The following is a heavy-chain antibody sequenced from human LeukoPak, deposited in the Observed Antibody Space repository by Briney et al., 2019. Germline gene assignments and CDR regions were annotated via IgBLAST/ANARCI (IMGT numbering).Heavy chain of an antibody. CDR2: ISGSGGST. Sequence: PGGSLRLSCAASGFTFSSYAMSWVRQAPGKGLEWVSAISGSGGSTYYADSVKGRFTISRDNSKNTLYLQMNSLRAEDTAVYYCAKSRNQYYYDSSGRGEFDYWGQGTLVTVSS. J-gene: IGHJ4*02. CDR1: GFTFSSYA. CDR3: AKSRNQYYYDSSGRGEFDY. D-gene: IGHD3-22*01. V-gene: IGHV3-23*01.